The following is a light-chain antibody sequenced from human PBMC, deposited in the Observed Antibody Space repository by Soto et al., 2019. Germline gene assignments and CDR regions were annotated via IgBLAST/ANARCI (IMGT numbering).Light chain of an antibody. CDR2: GSS. CDR1: QSVSSNY. Sequence: EIVLTQSPDTLSLSPGDRATLSCRASQSVSSNYVAWYQQKPGQAPRLLTHGSSSRATGIPDRFSGRGFGTDFTLFISRLEPEDFAVYYCQQYGSSPFTFCQGTKLEIK. V-gene: IGKV3-20*01. CDR3: QQYGSSPFT. J-gene: IGKJ2*01.